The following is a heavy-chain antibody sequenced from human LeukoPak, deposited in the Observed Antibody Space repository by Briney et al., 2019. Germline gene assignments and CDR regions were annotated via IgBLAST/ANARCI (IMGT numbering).Heavy chain of an antibody. J-gene: IGHJ4*02. Sequence: GRSLRLSCAASGFTFSSYGMHWVRQAPGKGLEWVAVIWYDGSNKYYADSVKGRFTISRDNAKNSLYLQMNSLRAEDTALYYCARGSTAQAYWGQGTLVTVSS. CDR1: GFTFSSYG. CDR2: IWYDGSNK. D-gene: IGHD5-18*01. CDR3: ARGSTAQAY. V-gene: IGHV3-33*01.